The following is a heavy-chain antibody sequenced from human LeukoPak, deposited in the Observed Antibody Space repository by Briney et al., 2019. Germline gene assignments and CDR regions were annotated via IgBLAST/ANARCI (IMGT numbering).Heavy chain of an antibody. CDR1: GGSISSYY. V-gene: IGHV4-4*07. CDR3: ATDREFYFDY. Sequence: SETLSLTCTVSGGSISSYYWSWIRQPAGKGLEWIGRVYSTGSTNYNPSLKSRVTMSVDKSKNQLSLKLTSATAADTAVYYCATDREFYFDYWGQGTLVTVSS. J-gene: IGHJ4*02. CDR2: VYSTGST. D-gene: IGHD3-10*01.